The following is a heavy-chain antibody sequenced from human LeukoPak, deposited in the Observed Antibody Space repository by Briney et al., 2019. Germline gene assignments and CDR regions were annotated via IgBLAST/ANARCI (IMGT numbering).Heavy chain of an antibody. Sequence: GGSLRLSCAASGFTFSSYAMTWVRQAPGKGLEWVSTISGSGGSTYYADSVKGRFTISRDKSTNTLYLQMNSLRAEDTAVYYCAKWYGGRSYFDSWGQGTLVTVSS. CDR2: ISGSGGST. CDR3: AKWYGGRSYFDS. CDR1: GFTFSSYA. D-gene: IGHD1-26*01. J-gene: IGHJ4*02. V-gene: IGHV3-23*01.